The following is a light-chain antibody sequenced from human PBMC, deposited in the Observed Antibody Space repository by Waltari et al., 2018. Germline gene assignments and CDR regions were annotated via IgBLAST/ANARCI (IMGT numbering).Light chain of an antibody. V-gene: IGLV1-44*01. J-gene: IGLJ3*02. Sequence: QSVLTQPPSTSETPGQRVTISCSGSSSNIGTYGVNWYQQVPGTAPKLLIRTDTQLPSGVPARFSGSKSGTSASLAISGLQSEDEANYFCAAWDDSLNAWVFGGGTKLTVL. CDR3: AAWDDSLNAWV. CDR2: TDT. CDR1: SSNIGTYG.